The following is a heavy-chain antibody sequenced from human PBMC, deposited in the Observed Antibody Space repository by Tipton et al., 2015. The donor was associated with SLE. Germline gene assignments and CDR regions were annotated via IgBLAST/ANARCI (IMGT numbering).Heavy chain of an antibody. D-gene: IGHD4-17*01. CDR3: TTDPYGYYIGALSA. CDR2: ITPSSRNT. J-gene: IGHJ5*02. V-gene: IGHV3-21*04. CDR1: GFTFSGYR. Sequence: SLRLSCEASGFTFSGYRMNWVRQAPGKGLEWVSSITPSSRNTFHLDSVKGRFTISRDNSKNMLYLEMSSLTAEDTAIYYCTTDPYGYYIGALSAWGQGTLVTVSS.